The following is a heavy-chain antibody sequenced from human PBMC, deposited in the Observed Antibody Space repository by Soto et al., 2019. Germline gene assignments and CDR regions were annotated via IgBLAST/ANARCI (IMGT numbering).Heavy chain of an antibody. CDR2: IYYSGST. Sequence: SETLSLTCTVSGGSISSSSYYWGWIRQPPGKGLEWIGSIYYSGSTYYNPSLKSRVTISVDTSKNQFSLKLGSVTAADTAVYYCARQSGIAVAGPTPYYFDYWGQGTLVTVSS. J-gene: IGHJ4*02. CDR1: GGSISSSSYY. D-gene: IGHD6-19*01. CDR3: ARQSGIAVAGPTPYYFDY. V-gene: IGHV4-39*01.